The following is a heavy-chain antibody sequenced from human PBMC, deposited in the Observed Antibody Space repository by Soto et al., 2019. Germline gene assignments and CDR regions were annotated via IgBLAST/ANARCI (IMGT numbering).Heavy chain of an antibody. Sequence: GASVKVSCKASGYTFTSYAMHWVRQAPGQRLEWMGWINTGNGNTKYSQKFQGRVTITRDTSASTAYMELSSLKSEDTAVYYCTRDWSYGTAEYFQHWGQGTLVTVSS. CDR1: GYTFTSYA. V-gene: IGHV1-3*04. J-gene: IGHJ1*01. CDR2: INTGNGNT. CDR3: TRDWSYGTAEYFQH. D-gene: IGHD4-17*01.